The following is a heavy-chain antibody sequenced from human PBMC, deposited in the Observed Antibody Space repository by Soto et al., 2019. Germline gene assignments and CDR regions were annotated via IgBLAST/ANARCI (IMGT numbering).Heavy chain of an antibody. D-gene: IGHD5-18*01. Sequence: PGGSLRLSYAASGFTFSSYWMHWVRQAPGKGLVWVSRINSDGSSTSYADSVKGRFTISRDNAKNTLYLQMNSLRAEDTAVYYCARDFAQLWLFHYWGQGTLVTVSS. CDR2: INSDGSST. CDR3: ARDFAQLWLFHY. V-gene: IGHV3-74*01. CDR1: GFTFSSYW. J-gene: IGHJ4*02.